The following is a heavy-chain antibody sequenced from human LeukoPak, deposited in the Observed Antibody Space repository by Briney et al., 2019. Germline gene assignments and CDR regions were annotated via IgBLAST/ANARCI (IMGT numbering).Heavy chain of an antibody. J-gene: IGHJ6*02. CDR1: GGSISSYY. Sequence: SETLSLTCTVSGGSISSYYWSWIRQPPGKGLEWIGYIYYSGSTNYNPSLKSRVTISVDTSKNQFSLKLSSVTAADTAVYYCARQGLRYFDWLSSPPGLYGMDVWGQGTTVTVSS. CDR2: IYYSGST. D-gene: IGHD3-9*01. CDR3: ARQGLRYFDWLSSPPGLYGMDV. V-gene: IGHV4-59*08.